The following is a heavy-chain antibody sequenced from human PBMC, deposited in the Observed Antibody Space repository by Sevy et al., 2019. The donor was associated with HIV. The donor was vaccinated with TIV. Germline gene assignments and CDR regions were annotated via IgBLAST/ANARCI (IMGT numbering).Heavy chain of an antibody. CDR1: GYTFTSYG. D-gene: IGHD4-17*01. CDR2: IGAYNGNT. V-gene: IGHV1-18*01. J-gene: IGHJ4*02. Sequence: ASVKVSCKASGYTFTSYGISWVRQAPGQGLEWMGWIGAYNGNTNYAQKLQGRVTMTTDTSTSTAYMELRSLRSDDTAVYYCARGDHDYGDYEEDYWGQGTLVTVSS. CDR3: ARGDHDYGDYEEDY.